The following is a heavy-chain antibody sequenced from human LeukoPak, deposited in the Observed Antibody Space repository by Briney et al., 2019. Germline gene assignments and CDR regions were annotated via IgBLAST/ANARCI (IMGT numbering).Heavy chain of an antibody. CDR1: GYSISSGYY. V-gene: IGHV4-38-2*01. J-gene: IGHJ4*02. D-gene: IGHD3-22*01. CDR2: IYHSGST. Sequence: SETLSLTCAVSGYSISSGYYWGRIRQPPGKGLEWIGSIYHSGSTYYNPSLKSRVTISVDTSKNQFSLKLSSVTAADTAVYYCARLRITMIGRNFDYWGQGTLVTVSS. CDR3: ARLRITMIGRNFDY.